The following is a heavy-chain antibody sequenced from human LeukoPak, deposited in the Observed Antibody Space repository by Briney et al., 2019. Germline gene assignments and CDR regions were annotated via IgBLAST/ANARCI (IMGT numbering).Heavy chain of an antibody. V-gene: IGHV3-23*01. J-gene: IGHJ4*02. CDR2: ISGSGGST. Sequence: GSLRLSCAASGFTFSSYAMSWVRQAPGKGLEWVSAISGSGGSTYYADSVKGRFTISRDNSKNTLYLQMNSLRAEDTAVYYCAKNRARGYYDSSGYDYWGQGTLVTVSS. D-gene: IGHD3-22*01. CDR3: AKNRARGYYDSSGYDY. CDR1: GFTFSSYA.